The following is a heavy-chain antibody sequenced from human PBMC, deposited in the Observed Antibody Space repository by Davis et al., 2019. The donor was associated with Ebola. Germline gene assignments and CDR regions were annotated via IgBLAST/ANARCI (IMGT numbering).Heavy chain of an antibody. CDR3: AGHEYSSSS. CDR2: ISYDGSNK. CDR1: GFTFSSYA. J-gene: IGHJ4*02. Sequence: GGSLRLSCAASGFTFSSYAMHWVRQAPGKGLEWVAVISYDGSNKYYADSVKGRFTISRDNSKNTLYLQMNSLRAEDTAVYYCAGHEYSSSSGGQGTLVTVSS. D-gene: IGHD6-6*01. V-gene: IGHV3-30*04.